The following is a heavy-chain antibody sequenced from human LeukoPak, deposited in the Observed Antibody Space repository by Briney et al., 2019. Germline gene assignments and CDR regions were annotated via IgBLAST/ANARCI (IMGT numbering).Heavy chain of an antibody. V-gene: IGHV3-33*03. CDR1: GFNFNYYG. CDR3: AKWGIVATIPYYFDY. Sequence: GGSLRLSCAASGFNFNYYGMDWVRQAPGKGLEWVAGIRYDGSNKWYADSMKGRFTISRDNSKNTVYLQMNSLRGEDTAVYYCAKWGIVATIPYYFDYWGQGTLVTVSS. J-gene: IGHJ4*02. CDR2: IRYDGSNK. D-gene: IGHD5-12*01.